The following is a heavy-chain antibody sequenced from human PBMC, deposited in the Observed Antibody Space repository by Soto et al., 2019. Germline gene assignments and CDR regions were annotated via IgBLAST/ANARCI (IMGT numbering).Heavy chain of an antibody. CDR3: AKAPHGDYLGAFDG. V-gene: IGHV3-23*01. J-gene: IGHJ3*01. CDR1: GFTFSSYA. D-gene: IGHD4-17*01. CDR2: ISGGGSIT. Sequence: EVQLLESGGGLVQPGGSLRLSCAASGFTFSSYAMVWVRQAPGKGLEWVSGISGGGSITKYADSVRGRFTISRDNFKNTLYLQMNSLRAEDTALYYCAKAPHGDYLGAFDGWGQGTMVTVSS.